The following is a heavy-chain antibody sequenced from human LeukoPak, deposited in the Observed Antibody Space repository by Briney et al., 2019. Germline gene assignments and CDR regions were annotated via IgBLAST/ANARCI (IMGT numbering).Heavy chain of an antibody. V-gene: IGHV1-3*01. CDR2: INAGNGNT. CDR3: ARGAGRVVGATLDY. D-gene: IGHD1-26*01. Sequence: ASVKVSCKASGYTFTSYAMHWVRQAPGQRLEWMGWINAGNGNTKYSQKFQGRVTITRDTSASTAYMELSSLRSEDTAVYYCARGAGRVVGATLDYWGQGTLVTVSS. J-gene: IGHJ4*02. CDR1: GYTFTSYA.